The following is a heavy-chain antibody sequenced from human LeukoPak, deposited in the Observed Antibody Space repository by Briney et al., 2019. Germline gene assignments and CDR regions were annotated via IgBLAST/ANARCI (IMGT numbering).Heavy chain of an antibody. CDR3: ARGSGSPLYDY. Sequence: SETLSLTCTVSGDSISSNYWSWIRQPAGKGLEWIGRIYASGSTNYNPSLKSRVTMSLDTPENQFSLKLSSVTAADTAVYYCARGSGSPLYDYWGQGILVIVTS. V-gene: IGHV4-4*07. CDR1: GDSISSNY. D-gene: IGHD3-10*01. J-gene: IGHJ4*02. CDR2: IYASGST.